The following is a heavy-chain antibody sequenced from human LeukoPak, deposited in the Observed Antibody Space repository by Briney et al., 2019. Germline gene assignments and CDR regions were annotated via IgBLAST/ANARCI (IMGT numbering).Heavy chain of an antibody. CDR1: GYIFTDYY. V-gene: IGHV1-2*02. CDR3: ARGRHFDSDGYYSAFYFDS. CDR2: INPNSGGT. J-gene: IGHJ4*02. Sequence: ASVKVSCKTSGYIFTDYYMHWVRQAPGQGLEWMGWINPNSGGTNYAQKFQGRVTMTRDTSISTAYMELSRLRSDDTAVYYCARGRHFDSDGYYSAFYFDSWGQGNLLIVSS. D-gene: IGHD3-22*01.